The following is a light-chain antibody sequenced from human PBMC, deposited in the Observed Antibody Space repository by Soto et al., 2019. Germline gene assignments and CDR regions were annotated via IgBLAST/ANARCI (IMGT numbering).Light chain of an antibody. CDR3: QSYDSSRSGWV. Sequence: QAVVTQPPSVSGAPGQRVTISCTGSSSNIGAGYDVHWYQQLPGTAPKLLIYGNSNRPSGVPDRFSGSKSGTSASLAITGLQAEDEAEYYCQSYDSSRSGWVFGRGTKITGL. J-gene: IGLJ3*02. CDR1: SSNIGAGYD. V-gene: IGLV1-40*01. CDR2: GNS.